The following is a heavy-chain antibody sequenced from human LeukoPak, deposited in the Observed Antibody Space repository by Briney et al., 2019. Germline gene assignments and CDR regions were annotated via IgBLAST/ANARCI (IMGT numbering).Heavy chain of an antibody. J-gene: IGHJ4*02. V-gene: IGHV3-20*04. CDR3: ARGDDSSSYNPFDY. D-gene: IGHD3-22*01. CDR1: GGSISSYY. Sequence: RPSETLSLTCTVSGGSISSYYWSWVRQAPGKGLEWVSGINWNGGSTVYADSVKGRFTISRDNAKNSLYLQMNSLRAEDTAVYYCARGDDSSSYNPFDYWGQGTLVTVSS. CDR2: INWNGGST.